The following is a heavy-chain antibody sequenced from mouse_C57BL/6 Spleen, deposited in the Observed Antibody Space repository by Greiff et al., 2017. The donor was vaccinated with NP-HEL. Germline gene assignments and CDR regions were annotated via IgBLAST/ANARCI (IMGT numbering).Heavy chain of an antibody. V-gene: IGHV1-52*01. J-gene: IGHJ4*01. CDR3: ARSFTVVAPYAMDY. D-gene: IGHD1-1*01. Sequence: VQLQQPGAELVRPGSSVKLSCKASGYTFTSYWMHWVKQRPIQGLEWIGNIDPSDSETHYNQKFKDKATLTVDKSSSTAYMQLSSLTSEDSAVYYCARSFTVVAPYAMDYWGQGTSVTVSS. CDR2: IDPSDSET. CDR1: GYTFTSYW.